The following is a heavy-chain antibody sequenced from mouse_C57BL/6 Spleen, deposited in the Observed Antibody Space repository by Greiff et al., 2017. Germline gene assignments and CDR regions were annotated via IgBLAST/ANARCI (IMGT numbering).Heavy chain of an antibody. V-gene: IGHV1-64*01. D-gene: IGHD1-1*01. J-gene: IGHJ3*01. CDR3: ARRNGSSYGEFAY. Sequence: VQLQQPGAELVKPGASVKLSCKASGYTFTSYWMHWVKQRPGQGLEWIGMIHPNSGSTNYNEKFKSKATLTVDKAASTAYMQLSSLTSEDSAVYYCARRNGSSYGEFAYWGQGTLVTVSA. CDR2: IHPNSGST. CDR1: GYTFTSYW.